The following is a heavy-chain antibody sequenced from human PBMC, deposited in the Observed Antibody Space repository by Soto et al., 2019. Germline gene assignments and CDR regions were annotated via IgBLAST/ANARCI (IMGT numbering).Heavy chain of an antibody. D-gene: IGHD5-12*01. Sequence: QVQLVQSGAQVKKPGASVKVSCKASGYTFDNYALHWVRQAPGRRLEWMGWIHGGNGYTKYSQSFQGRVTITRDTSASTVHMDLSSLRSEDTAVYYCARVQYSGYDFKLAFDIWGQGTMVTVSS. J-gene: IGHJ3*02. CDR3: ARVQYSGYDFKLAFDI. CDR1: GYTFDNYA. V-gene: IGHV1-3*01. CDR2: IHGGNGYT.